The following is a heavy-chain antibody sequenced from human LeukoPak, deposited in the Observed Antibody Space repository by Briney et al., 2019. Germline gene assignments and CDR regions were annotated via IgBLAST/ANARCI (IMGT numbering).Heavy chain of an antibody. Sequence: PGGSLRLSCAASGFTFSSYGMSWLGQAQGKGVKWVSAISSSGRSTYYGDSVKGRFTISRDNSKNTLYLQMNSLRAEDTAVYYCATRGTYFDYWGQGTLVTVSS. CDR1: GFTFSSYG. V-gene: IGHV3-23*01. D-gene: IGHD3-16*01. J-gene: IGHJ4*02. CDR2: ISSSGRST. CDR3: ATRGTYFDY.